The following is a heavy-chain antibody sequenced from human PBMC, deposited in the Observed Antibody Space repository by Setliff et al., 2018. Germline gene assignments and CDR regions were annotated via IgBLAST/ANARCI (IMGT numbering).Heavy chain of an antibody. V-gene: IGHV4-39*07. CDR2: IYYTGST. D-gene: IGHD1-1*01. CDR3: ARDMGQPYYFES. Sequence: SETLSLTCTVSGGSISSSSHYWGWIRQPPGKGLEWIGSIYYTGSTYYNSSLKSRVTMSVDTSKRQFSLKLGSATAADTAVYYCARDMGQPYYFESWGLGTLVTVPQ. CDR1: GGSISSSSHY. J-gene: IGHJ4*02.